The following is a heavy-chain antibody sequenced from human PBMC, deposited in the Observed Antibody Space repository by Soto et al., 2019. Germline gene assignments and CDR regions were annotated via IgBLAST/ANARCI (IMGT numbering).Heavy chain of an antibody. CDR2: IDYSGNT. J-gene: IGHJ6*02. CDR3: ARSPSSNIVQMVYAIGKGVDV. D-gene: IGHD2-8*01. V-gene: IGHV4-59*11. CDR1: GDFISNHY. Sequence: SETLSLTCTVSGDFISNHYWNWIRQPPGGGLEWIAYIDYSGNTNYNPSLKSRVTISLDTSKNQLSLKLNSVTAADTAVYFCARSPSSNIVQMVYAIGKGVDVWGQGTTVTVSS.